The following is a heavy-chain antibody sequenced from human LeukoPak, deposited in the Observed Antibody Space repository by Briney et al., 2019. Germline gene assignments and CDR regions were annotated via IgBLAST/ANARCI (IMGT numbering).Heavy chain of an antibody. D-gene: IGHD4-17*01. CDR2: ILYTGNT. CDR3: AREDPQTTVPEGMDV. Sequence: SETLSLTCTVSGGSISTYYWSWIRQPPGKRLEWIGYILYTGNTNYNPSLKSRVTMSVDTSKNQFSLKLSSVTAADAAVYYCAREDPQTTVPEGMDVWGPGTTVTVSS. CDR1: GGSISTYY. J-gene: IGHJ6*02. V-gene: IGHV4-59*01.